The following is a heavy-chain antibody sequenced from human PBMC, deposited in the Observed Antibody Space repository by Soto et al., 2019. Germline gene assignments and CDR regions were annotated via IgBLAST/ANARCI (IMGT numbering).Heavy chain of an antibody. CDR1: GFTFSNYA. Sequence: GGSLRLSCAASGFTFSNYAMNWVRQAPGKGLEWVSTISSSGGTTYYADSVKGRFTISRDNSKNTLYLQMNSLKAEDTAVYYCAKAGVQTSVTTRIDYWGQGTLVTVSS. V-gene: IGHV3-23*01. J-gene: IGHJ4*02. CDR2: ISSSGGTT. CDR3: AKAGVQTSVTTRIDY. D-gene: IGHD4-17*01.